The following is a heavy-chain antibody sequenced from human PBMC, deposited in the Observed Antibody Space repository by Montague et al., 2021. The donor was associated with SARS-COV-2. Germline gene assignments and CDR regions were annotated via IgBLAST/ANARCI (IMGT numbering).Heavy chain of an antibody. CDR1: GGSISSGSYY. CDR3: ARARGSHYMSWFDS. CDR2: ISISGST. J-gene: IGHJ5*01. V-gene: IGHV4-61*02. D-gene: IGHD3-10*01. Sequence: TLSLTCTVSGGSISSGSYYWSWIQQPAGKGLEWIGRISISGSTNYNPSLKSRVTISVDTSKNQFSLRLTSVTAADTAVYYCARARGSHYMSWFDSWGQGTLVIVSS.